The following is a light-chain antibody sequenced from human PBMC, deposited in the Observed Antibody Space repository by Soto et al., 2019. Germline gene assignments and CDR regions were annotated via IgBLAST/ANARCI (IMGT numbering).Light chain of an antibody. V-gene: IGLV2-14*01. CDR2: EVT. CDR1: SSDIGAYNY. Sequence: QSALTQPASVSESPGQSITISCTGTSSDIGAYNYVSWYRQHPGEAPKVIIYEVTHRPSGISSRFSGSKSGNTASLTISGLQAEDEADYYCSSYASDITHVFGGGTKLTVL. J-gene: IGLJ3*02. CDR3: SSYASDITHV.